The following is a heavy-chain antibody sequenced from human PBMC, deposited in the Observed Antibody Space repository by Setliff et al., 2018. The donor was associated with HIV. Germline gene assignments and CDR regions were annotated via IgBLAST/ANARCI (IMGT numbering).Heavy chain of an antibody. V-gene: IGHV4-39*01. D-gene: IGHD3-22*01. CDR2: IYYSGST. J-gene: IGHJ6*03. CDR1: GGSISSSSYY. CDR3: ARARTPYYYDSSAYYFNYYYMDV. Sequence: SETLSLTCTVSGGSISSSSYYWGWIRQPPGKGLEWIGSIYYSGSTYYNPSLKSRVTISVGTSKNQFSLNVNSVTAADTAVYYCARARTPYYYDSSAYYFNYYYMDVWGKGTTVTVSS.